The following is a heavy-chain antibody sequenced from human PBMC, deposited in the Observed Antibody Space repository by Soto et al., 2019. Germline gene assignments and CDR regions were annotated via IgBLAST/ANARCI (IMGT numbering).Heavy chain of an antibody. CDR3: TRAAWFPYLSFY. Sequence: GGSLRLSCAASGFTFSRFELHWVRQAPGKGLEWISYISSSGSTAYYASSVEGRFAISRDNANNSVYLQMDSLRAEDTALYYCTRAAWFPYLSFYWGQGALVTVSS. CDR2: ISSSGSTA. J-gene: IGHJ4*02. V-gene: IGHV3-48*03. D-gene: IGHD3-10*01. CDR1: GFTFSRFE.